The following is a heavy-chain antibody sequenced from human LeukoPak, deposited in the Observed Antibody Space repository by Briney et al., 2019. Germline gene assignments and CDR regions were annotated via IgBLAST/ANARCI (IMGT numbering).Heavy chain of an antibody. J-gene: IGHJ4*02. Sequence: PGRSLRLSCAASGFTFSSYWMSWVRQAPGKGLEWVANIKQDGSEKYYVDSVKGRFTISRDNAKNSLYLQMNSLRAEDTAVYYCARAFYSSGWSHFGYWGQGTLVTVSS. CDR3: ARAFYSSGWSHFGY. V-gene: IGHV3-7*01. CDR2: IKQDGSEK. CDR1: GFTFSSYW. D-gene: IGHD6-19*01.